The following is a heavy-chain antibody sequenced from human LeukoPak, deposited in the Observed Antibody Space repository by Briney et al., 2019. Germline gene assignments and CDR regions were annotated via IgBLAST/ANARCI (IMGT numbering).Heavy chain of an antibody. CDR3: ARDSASDH. J-gene: IGHJ5*02. V-gene: IGHV4-38-2*02. Sequence: SETLSLTCTAFGYSISSGYYWGWIRQPPGKGLEWIGSIYHSGSTYYNPSLKSRVTISVDTSKNQFSLKLSSVTAADTAVYYCARDSASDHWGQGTLVTVSS. CDR2: IYHSGST. CDR1: GYSISSGYY.